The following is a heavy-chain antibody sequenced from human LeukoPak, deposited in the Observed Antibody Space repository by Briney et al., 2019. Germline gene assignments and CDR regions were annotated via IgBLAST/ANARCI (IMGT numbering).Heavy chain of an antibody. CDR1: GFTFSSYW. J-gene: IGHJ4*02. V-gene: IGHV3-7*01. CDR3: AREMGMSLYPYFFDY. D-gene: IGHD2-2*02. Sequence: GSLILSCAASGFTFSSYWMSWVRQAPGKGLEWVANIKQDGSEKYYVDSVKGRFTISRDNAKNSLYLQMNSLRAEDTAVYYCAREMGMSLYPYFFDYWGQGTLVTVSS. CDR2: IKQDGSEK.